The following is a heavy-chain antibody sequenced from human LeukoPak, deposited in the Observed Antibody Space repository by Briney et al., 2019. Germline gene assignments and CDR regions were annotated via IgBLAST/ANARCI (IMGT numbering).Heavy chain of an antibody. J-gene: IGHJ1*01. CDR3: ARAAEYSSSWYDFQH. Sequence: ASVKVSCKASGYTFTGYYMHWVRQAPGQGLEWMGWMNPNSGNTGYAQKFQGRVTITRNTSISTAYTELSSLRSEDTAVYYCARAAEYSSSWYDFQHWGQGTLVTVSS. CDR1: GYTFTGYY. CDR2: MNPNSGNT. D-gene: IGHD6-13*01. V-gene: IGHV1-8*03.